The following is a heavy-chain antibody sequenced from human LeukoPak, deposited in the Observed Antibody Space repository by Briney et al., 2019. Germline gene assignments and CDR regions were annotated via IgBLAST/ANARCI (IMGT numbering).Heavy chain of an antibody. D-gene: IGHD3-22*01. V-gene: IGHV4-39*01. J-gene: IGHJ3*02. Sequence: SETLSLTCTVSGGSISSSSYSWGWIRQPPGKGLEWIGSIYYSGSTYYNPSLKSRVTISVDTSKNQFSLKLSSVTAADTAVYYCARHRGIHGDYYDSSGYYSLDDAFDIWGQGTMVTVSS. CDR1: GGSISSSSYS. CDR2: IYYSGST. CDR3: ARHRGIHGDYYDSSGYYSLDDAFDI.